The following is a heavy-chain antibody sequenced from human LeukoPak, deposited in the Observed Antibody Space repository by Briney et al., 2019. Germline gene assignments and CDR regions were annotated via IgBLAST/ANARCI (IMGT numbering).Heavy chain of an antibody. CDR1: GGSFSGYY. J-gene: IGHJ4*02. V-gene: IGHV4-34*01. D-gene: IGHD3-10*01. Sequence: PSETLSLTCAVYGGSFSGYYWSWIRQPPGKGLEWIGEINHSGSTNYNPSLKSRVTISVDTSKNQFSLKLSSVTAADTAVYYCARAPYGSGSLFDYWGQGTLVTVSS. CDR3: ARAPYGSGSLFDY. CDR2: INHSGST.